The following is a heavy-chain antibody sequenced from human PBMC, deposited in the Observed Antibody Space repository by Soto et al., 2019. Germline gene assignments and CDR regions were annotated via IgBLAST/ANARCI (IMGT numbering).Heavy chain of an antibody. J-gene: IGHJ6*02. D-gene: IGHD3-9*01. CDR1: GGTFSSYA. Sequence: ASVKVSCKASGGTFSSYAISWVRQAPGQGLEWMGGIIPIFGTANYAQKFQGRVTITADESTSTAYMELSSLRSEDTAVYYCARAERLQYYDILTLNYYYYGMDVWGQGTTVTVSS. CDR2: IIPIFGTA. CDR3: ARAERLQYYDILTLNYYYYGMDV. V-gene: IGHV1-69*13.